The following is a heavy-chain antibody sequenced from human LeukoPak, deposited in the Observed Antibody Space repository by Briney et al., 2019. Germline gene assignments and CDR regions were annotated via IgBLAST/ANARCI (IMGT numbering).Heavy chain of an antibody. CDR3: ARVVGSSGWYWALDY. V-gene: IGHV4-31*03. CDR2: IYYSGST. CDR1: VGSISSGGYY. J-gene: IGHJ4*02. Sequence: PSETLSLTCTVSVGSISSGGYYWSWDRQHPGKGLEWLGYIYYSGSTYYNPSLKSRVTISVDTSKNQFSLKLSSVTAADTAVYYCARVVGSSGWYWALDYWGQGTLVTVSS. D-gene: IGHD6-19*01.